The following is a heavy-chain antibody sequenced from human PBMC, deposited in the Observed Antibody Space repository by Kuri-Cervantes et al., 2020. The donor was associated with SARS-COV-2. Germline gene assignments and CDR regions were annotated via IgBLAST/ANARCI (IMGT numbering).Heavy chain of an antibody. Sequence: GESLKISCAASGFSVRSNYMSWVRQAPGKGLEWVAVIWYDGSNKYYADSVKGRFTISRDNSKNTLYLQMNSLRAEDTAVYYCARNAVAGTYYYYMDVWGKGTTVTVSS. D-gene: IGHD6-19*01. V-gene: IGHV3-33*08. CDR3: ARNAVAGTYYYYMDV. CDR1: GFSVRSNY. CDR2: IWYDGSNK. J-gene: IGHJ6*03.